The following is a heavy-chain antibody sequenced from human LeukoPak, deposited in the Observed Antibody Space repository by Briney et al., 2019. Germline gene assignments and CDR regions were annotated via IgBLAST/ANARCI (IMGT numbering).Heavy chain of an antibody. J-gene: IGHJ3*02. CDR3: ARVLPITRVRGVAFDI. V-gene: IGHV4-30-2*01. CDR2: IYHRGST. CDR1: GGSISSGGYS. D-gene: IGHD3-10*01. Sequence: PSQTLSLTCAVSGGSISSGGYSWSWLGQPSGQGLVWIGYIYHRGSTYYNPSLKSRVTISVDRSRIQFSLKLGSVTAADTAVYYCARVLPITRVRGVAFDIWGQGTMVTVSS.